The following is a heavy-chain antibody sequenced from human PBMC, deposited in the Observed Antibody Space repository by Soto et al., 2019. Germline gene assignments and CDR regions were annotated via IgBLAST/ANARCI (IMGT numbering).Heavy chain of an antibody. CDR2: IIPIFGTA. J-gene: IGHJ6*02. Sequence: ASGKVSCKDSGSTFRNYAISWGRQAPGKRVERIVGIIPIFGTANYAQKFQGRVTITADESTSTAYMELSSLRSEDTAVYYCARARGYSYGPLSGYYYYYGMDVWGQGTTVTVSS. V-gene: IGHV1-69*13. D-gene: IGHD5-18*01. CDR3: ARARGYSYGPLSGYYYYYGMDV. CDR1: GSTFRNYA.